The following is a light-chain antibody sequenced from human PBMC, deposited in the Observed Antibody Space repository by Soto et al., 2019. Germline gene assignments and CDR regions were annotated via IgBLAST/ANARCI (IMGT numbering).Light chain of an antibody. CDR1: QSVNTY. CDR2: AAS. J-gene: IGKJ1*01. Sequence: DIQMTQSPSSLSASVGDRVTITCRASQSVNTYLHWYQQKAGQAPKLLIYAASNLQSGVPSRFSGRRSGTDFTLTVESLQPEDFATYYCQQGYSNPWTFGQGTKVEVK. V-gene: IGKV1-39*01. CDR3: QQGYSNPWT.